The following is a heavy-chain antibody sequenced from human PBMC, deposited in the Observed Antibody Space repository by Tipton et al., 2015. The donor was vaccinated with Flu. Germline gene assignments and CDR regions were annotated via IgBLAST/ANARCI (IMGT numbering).Heavy chain of an antibody. D-gene: IGHD2/OR15-2a*01. V-gene: IGHV3-7*01. Sequence: SLRLSCAASGFTFSTYWMSWVRQAPGKGLEWVANIKQGGDEKYYADSVKGRFTISRDSSKNTVYLQMNSLRVEDTAVYYCARDKNEFYAFENWAQGTLVTVSS. CDR2: IKQGGDEK. CDR1: GFTFSTYW. CDR3: ARDKNEFYAFEN. J-gene: IGHJ4*02.